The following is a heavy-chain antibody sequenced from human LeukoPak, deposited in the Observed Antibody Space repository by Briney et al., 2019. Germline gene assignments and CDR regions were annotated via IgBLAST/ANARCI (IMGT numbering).Heavy chain of an antibody. CDR3: ARDLSSTSNWELDY. V-gene: IGHV1-2*06. CDR1: GYTFIHYF. D-gene: IGHD7-27*01. J-gene: IGHJ4*02. Sequence: ASVKVSCKASGYTFIHYFIHWVRQAPGQGLEWMGRINSNTGGTEYTQKFQGRVTMTRDTSITTVYMELTGLTSDDTAVYYCARDLSSTSNWELDYWGQGTLVTVPS. CDR2: INSNTGGT.